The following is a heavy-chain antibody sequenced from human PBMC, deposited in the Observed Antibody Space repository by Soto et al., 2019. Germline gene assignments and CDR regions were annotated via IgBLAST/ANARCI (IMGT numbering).Heavy chain of an antibody. CDR3: ARFITMVREDAFDI. Sequence: QVQLQESGPGLVKPSETLSLTCTVSGGSISSYYWSWIRQPPGKGLEWIGYIYYSGSTNYNPSLTSRVTISVDTSKNQFSLKLSSVTAADTAVYYCARFITMVREDAFDIWGQGTMVTVSS. CDR2: IYYSGST. V-gene: IGHV4-59*01. D-gene: IGHD3-10*01. J-gene: IGHJ3*02. CDR1: GGSISSYY.